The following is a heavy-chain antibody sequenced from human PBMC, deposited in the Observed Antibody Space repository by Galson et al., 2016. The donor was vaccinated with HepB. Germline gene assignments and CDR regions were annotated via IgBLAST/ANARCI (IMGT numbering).Heavy chain of an antibody. J-gene: IGHJ6*02. CDR1: GFAFDNYA. CDR2: ISGSGGST. V-gene: IGHV3-23*01. D-gene: IGHD2-21*01. Sequence: SLRLSCAASGFAFDNYAMSWVRQPPGKGLEWVSVISGSGGSTDYADSVRGRFTISRDNAKNSLFLQMDSLRGDDTAIYYCSRGPREHGMDVWGQGTTVTVSS. CDR3: SRGPREHGMDV.